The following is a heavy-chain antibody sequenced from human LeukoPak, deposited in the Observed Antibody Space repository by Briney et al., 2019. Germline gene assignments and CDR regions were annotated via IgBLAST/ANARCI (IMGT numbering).Heavy chain of an antibody. CDR3: AKDQYYDSSAYYEHDAFDI. D-gene: IGHD3-22*01. CDR2: IRYDGSNK. CDR1: GFTFSSYG. Sequence: QPGGSLRLSCAASGFTFSSYGMHWVRQAPGKGLEWVAFIRYDGSNKYYADSVKGRFTISRDNSKNTLYLQMNSLRAEDTAVYYCAKDQYYDSSAYYEHDAFDIWGQGTMVTVSS. V-gene: IGHV3-30*02. J-gene: IGHJ3*02.